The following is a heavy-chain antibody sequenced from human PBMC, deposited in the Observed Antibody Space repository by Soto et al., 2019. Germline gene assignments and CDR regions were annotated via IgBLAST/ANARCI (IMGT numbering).Heavy chain of an antibody. D-gene: IGHD3-3*01. CDR1: GGSVSGVDYF. Sequence: SETLSLTCTVSGGSVSGVDYFWSWIRQSPGKGLEWIGYIYYTGITHLNPSLKSRLTMAVDTSKNEFSLKLTSVSAADTAVYYCAGAVGDPYNWFDPWGQGTLVTVSS. CDR2: IYYTGIT. CDR3: AGAVGDPYNWFDP. V-gene: IGHV4-30-4*01. J-gene: IGHJ5*02.